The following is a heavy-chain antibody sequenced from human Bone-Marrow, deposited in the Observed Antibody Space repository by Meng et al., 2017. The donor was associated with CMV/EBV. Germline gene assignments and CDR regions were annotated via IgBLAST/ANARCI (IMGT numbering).Heavy chain of an antibody. J-gene: IGHJ3*02. V-gene: IGHV1-2*02. Sequence: ASVKVSCNASGYTFTGYYMHWVRQAPGQAPEWTGWINPNGGGTNYARKFQDRVAMTRDTSISTADMELSRLRYDDTAVYYCAREVGVIVSYASDIWGQGTMVTVSS. CDR3: AREVGVIVSYASDI. D-gene: IGHD3-16*02. CDR1: GYTFTGYY. CDR2: INPNGGGT.